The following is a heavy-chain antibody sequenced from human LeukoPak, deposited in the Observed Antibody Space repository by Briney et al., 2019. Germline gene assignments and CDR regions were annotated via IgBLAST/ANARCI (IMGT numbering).Heavy chain of an antibody. Sequence: SETLSLTCTVSGGSISSYYWSWIRQPPGKGVEWIGYVYYSGSAHYNTSLKSRVTISVDTSKNQFSLKGSSVTAADTAIYYCAGGTYYYFDYWGQGTLVTVSS. V-gene: IGHV4-59*01. CDR3: AGGTYYYFDY. CDR1: GGSISSYY. J-gene: IGHJ4*02. D-gene: IGHD1-26*01. CDR2: VYYSGSA.